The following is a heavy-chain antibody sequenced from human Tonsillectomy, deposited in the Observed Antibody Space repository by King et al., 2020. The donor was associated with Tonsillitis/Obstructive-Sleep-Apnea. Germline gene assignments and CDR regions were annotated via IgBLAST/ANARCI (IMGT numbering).Heavy chain of an antibody. CDR2: VKSKPDGETT. Sequence: VQLVESGGGLVKPGGSLRLSCAASGFSFSITWMNWVRQAPGKGLEWVGRVKSKPDGETTDYAAPVKGRFTISRDDSENTLYLQMNSLKTEDPAVYYCTADTYRSSAQAFDYWGQGTLVTVSS. D-gene: IGHD2-2*01. CDR1: GFSFSITW. V-gene: IGHV3-15*01. CDR3: TADTYRSSAQAFDY. J-gene: IGHJ4*02.